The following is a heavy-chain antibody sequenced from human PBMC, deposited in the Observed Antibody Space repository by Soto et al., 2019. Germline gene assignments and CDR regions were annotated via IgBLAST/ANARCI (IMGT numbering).Heavy chain of an antibody. Sequence: EVLLLESGGGLIQPGGSLRLTCAASGFTFSTYAMSWVRQAPWKGLEWVSIIGDSGSTTVYADSVMGRFTIPRDNSKNTLYLQMNSLTAEDTAVYYCAKHFVNGEIDYWGQGTLVTVSS. CDR2: IGDSGSTT. J-gene: IGHJ4*02. D-gene: IGHD3-10*01. CDR1: GFTFSTYA. CDR3: AKHFVNGEIDY. V-gene: IGHV3-23*01.